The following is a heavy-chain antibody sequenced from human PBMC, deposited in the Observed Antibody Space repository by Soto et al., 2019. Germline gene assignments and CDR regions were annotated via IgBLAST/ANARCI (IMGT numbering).Heavy chain of an antibody. CDR3: ARPFWSANSCHNWFDS. Sequence: QVQLVQSGAEVKKPGASVKVSCKASGYIFTGYYINWMRQAPGQGLEWMGWINPNSGDTSYLQKFQGRVSMTTDTSINTAYMEMSKVTSGDTAVYYCARPFWSANSCHNWFDSWGQGTLVTVSS. CDR1: GYIFTGYY. D-gene: IGHD3-3*01. V-gene: IGHV1-2*02. J-gene: IGHJ5*01. CDR2: INPNSGDT.